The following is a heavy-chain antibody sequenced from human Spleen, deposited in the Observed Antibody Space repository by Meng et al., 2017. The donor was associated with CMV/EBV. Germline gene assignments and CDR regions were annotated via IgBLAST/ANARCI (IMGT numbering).Heavy chain of an antibody. CDR3: ARDGGYHRAAGPY. CDR2: IYYSGST. CDR1: GGSISSGDYY. D-gene: IGHD2-15*01. V-gene: IGHV4-30-4*08. J-gene: IGHJ4*02. Sequence: QVQRQDSGPGLVKPSQTLSLTCTVSGGSISSGDYYWSWIRQPPGKGLEWIGYIYYSGSTYYNPSLKSRVTISVDTSKNQFSLKLSSVTAADTAVYYCARDGGYHRAAGPYWGQGTLVTVSS.